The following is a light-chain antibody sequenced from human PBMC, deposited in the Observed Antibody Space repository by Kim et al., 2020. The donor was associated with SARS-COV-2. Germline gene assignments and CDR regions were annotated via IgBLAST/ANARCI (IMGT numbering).Light chain of an antibody. CDR3: QSYDSTNRV. V-gene: IGLV6-57*03. CDR2: EDN. Sequence: NFMLTQPHSVSESPGKTVIISCTRSSGSIASNYVQWFQQRPGSAPTTVMYEDNQTPSGVPDRFSGSIDSSSNSASLTISGLKTEDEADYYCQSYDSTNRVFGGGTQLTFL. CDR1: SGSIASNY. J-gene: IGLJ3*02.